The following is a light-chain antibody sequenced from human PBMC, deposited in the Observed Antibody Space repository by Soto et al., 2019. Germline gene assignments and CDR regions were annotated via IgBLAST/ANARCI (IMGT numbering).Light chain of an antibody. J-gene: IGKJ4*01. V-gene: IGKV1-33*01. CDR1: QDMKTY. CDR3: QQCDDFIT. Sequence: DIQMTPSPSSLSASVVARVTITCQASQDMKTYLMWYQQKPGKAPKLLLYEASNLETGVPSRFSGSGSGRSFTFTISSLQPEDIATYYCQQCDDFITFGGGTRIEIK. CDR2: EAS.